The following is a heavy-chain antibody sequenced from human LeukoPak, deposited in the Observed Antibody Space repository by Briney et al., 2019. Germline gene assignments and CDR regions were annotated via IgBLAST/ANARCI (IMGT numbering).Heavy chain of an antibody. J-gene: IGHJ4*02. CDR1: GFTFSSYA. CDR3: ARDYDSSGLTPFGY. CDR2: ISYDGSNK. Sequence: PGGSLRLSCAASGFTFSSYAMHWVRQAPGKGLEWVAVISYDGSNKYYADSVKGRFTISRDNSKNTLYLQMNSLRAEDTAVYYCARDYDSSGLTPFGYWGQGTLVTVSS. V-gene: IGHV3-30-3*01. D-gene: IGHD3-22*01.